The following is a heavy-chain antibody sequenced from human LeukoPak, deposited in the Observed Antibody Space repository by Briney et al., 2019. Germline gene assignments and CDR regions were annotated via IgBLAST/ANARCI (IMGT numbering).Heavy chain of an antibody. V-gene: IGHV3-7*03. D-gene: IGHD3-10*01. J-gene: IGHJ3*02. CDR1: GFTLSSYW. Sequence: GGSLRLSCAASGFTLSSYWMSWVRQAPGKGLEWAANIKEDGSEKYYVDSVKGRFTISRDNAQNSVYLHMNSLTAEDTALYYCARDWVAGVPFDAFDIWGQGTMVSVSS. CDR2: IKEDGSEK. CDR3: ARDWVAGVPFDAFDI.